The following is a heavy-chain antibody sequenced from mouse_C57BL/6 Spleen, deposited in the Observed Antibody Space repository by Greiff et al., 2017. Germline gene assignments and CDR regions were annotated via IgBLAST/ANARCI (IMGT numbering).Heavy chain of an antibody. CDR1: GFTFSSYA. V-gene: IGHV5-9-1*02. D-gene: IGHD1-1*01. J-gene: IGHJ2*01. CDR3: TRGDYSYYFDY. Sequence: EVKLEESGEGLVKPGGSLKLSCAASGFTFSSYAMSWVRQTPEKRLEWVAYISSGGDYIYYADTVKGRFTISRDNARNTLYLQMSSLKSEDTAMYYCTRGDYSYYFDYWGQGTTLTVSS. CDR2: ISSGGDYI.